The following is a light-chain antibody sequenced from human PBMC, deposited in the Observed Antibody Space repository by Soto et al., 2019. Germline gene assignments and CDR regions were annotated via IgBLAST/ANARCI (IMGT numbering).Light chain of an antibody. CDR3: QEYGYSFRA. J-gene: IGKJ1*01. V-gene: IGKV3-20*01. CDR1: QSVSSSY. Sequence: EILLTQSPGTLSLSPGKRATLSCRASQSVSSSYLSWYQLKPGQAPRLLIYGASSRATGIPDRFSGSGSGTHFTLTISRLEAEDFAVYCCQEYGYSFRAFGQGTKVEL. CDR2: GAS.